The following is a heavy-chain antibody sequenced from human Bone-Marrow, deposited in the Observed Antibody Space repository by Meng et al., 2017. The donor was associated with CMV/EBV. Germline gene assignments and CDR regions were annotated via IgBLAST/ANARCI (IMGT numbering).Heavy chain of an antibody. V-gene: IGHV4-39*07. CDR1: VGSISSSSYY. CDR3: ARDVYGRGWFDP. CDR2: IYYSGST. D-gene: IGHD3-16*01. J-gene: IGHJ5*02. Sequence: QLQLQESGPRLVKPSEPLSLTCTVSVGSISSSSYYWGWIRQPPGKGLEWIGSIYYSGSTYYNPSLKSRVTISVDTSKNQFSLKLSSVTAADTAVYYCARDVYGRGWFDPWGQGTLVTVSS.